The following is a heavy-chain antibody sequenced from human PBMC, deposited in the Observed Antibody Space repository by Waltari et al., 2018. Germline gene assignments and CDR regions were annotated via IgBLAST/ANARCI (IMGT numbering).Heavy chain of an antibody. Sequence: EVQLLESGGGLVQPGGSLRLSCAASGFTFSSYAMSWVRQAPGKGLEWVSAISGSGGSTYYADSVKGRFAISRDNSKNTLYLQMNSLRAEDTAVYYCAKDPGRGYSYGYFDYWGQGTLVTVSS. J-gene: IGHJ4*02. CDR1: GFTFSSYA. CDR3: AKDPGRGYSYGYFDY. V-gene: IGHV3-23*01. CDR2: ISGSGGST. D-gene: IGHD5-18*01.